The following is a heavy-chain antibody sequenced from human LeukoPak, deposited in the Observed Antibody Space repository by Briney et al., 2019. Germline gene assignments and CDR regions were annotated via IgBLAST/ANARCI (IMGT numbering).Heavy chain of an antibody. CDR3: ARHQLRGFLDDN. CDR2: IYYSGNT. D-gene: IGHD3-10*01. J-gene: IGHJ4*02. CDR1: GGCISSHY. V-gene: IGHV4-59*08. Sequence: SETLSLTCTVSGGCISSHYWSWIRQPPGKGLEWIGCIYYSGNTNYNPSLESRATISVDTSKNQFSLKLSSVTAADTAVYYCARHQLRGFLDDNWGQGTLVTVSS.